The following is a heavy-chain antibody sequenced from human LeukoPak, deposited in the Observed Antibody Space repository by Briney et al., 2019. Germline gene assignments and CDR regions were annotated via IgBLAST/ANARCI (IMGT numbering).Heavy chain of an antibody. V-gene: IGHV3-21*01. Sequence: GGSLRLSCAATGFTFSSYSMNWVRQAPGKGLEWVSSISSSSYIYYADSVKGRFTISRDNAKNSLYLQMNSLRAEDTAVYYCAPPVEMATIDWGQGTLVTVSS. CDR3: APPVEMATID. D-gene: IGHD5-24*01. CDR1: GFTFSSYS. J-gene: IGHJ4*02. CDR2: ISSSSYI.